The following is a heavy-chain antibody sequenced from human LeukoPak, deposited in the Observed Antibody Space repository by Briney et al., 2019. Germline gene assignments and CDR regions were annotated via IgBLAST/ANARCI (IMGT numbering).Heavy chain of an antibody. Sequence: PGGSLRLSCAASGFTFSSYAMSWVRQAPGKGLQWVSVIPGRGGTTYYADSVKGRFTTSRDNSKNTLYLQMNSLRAEDTAVYYCAKDRGNYEYSSDYWGQGTLVTVSS. CDR2: IPGRGGTT. CDR1: GFTFSSYA. J-gene: IGHJ4*02. D-gene: IGHD3-16*01. CDR3: AKDRGNYEYSSDY. V-gene: IGHV3-23*01.